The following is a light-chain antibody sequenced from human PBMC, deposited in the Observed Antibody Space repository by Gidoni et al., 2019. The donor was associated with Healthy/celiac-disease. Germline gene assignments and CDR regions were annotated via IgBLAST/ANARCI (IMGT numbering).Light chain of an antibody. J-gene: IGKJ4*01. Sequence: DIVMTQSQDYLAVSLSERATINCNSSQSVLYSSNNKNYLAWYQQKPGHPPKLLIYWASTRSSGVPDRFSGSGSGTDCPLPISSLQAEDVAVYYCQQYYSTPLTFGGGTKVEIK. CDR3: QQYYSTPLT. CDR1: QSVLYSSNNKNY. CDR2: WAS. V-gene: IGKV4-1*01.